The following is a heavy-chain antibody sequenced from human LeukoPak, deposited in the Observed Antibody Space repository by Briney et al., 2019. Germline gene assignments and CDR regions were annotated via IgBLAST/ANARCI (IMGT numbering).Heavy chain of an antibody. CDR2: ISGSGGST. CDR3: AKDRQGYSSGWYEGDY. Sequence: PGGSLRLSCAASGFTFSSYAMSWVRQAPGKGLEWVSAISGSGGSTYYADSVKGRFTISRDNSKNTLYLQMNSLRAEDTAVYYCAKDRQGYSSGWYEGDYWGQGTVVTVSS. CDR1: GFTFSSYA. J-gene: IGHJ4*02. V-gene: IGHV3-23*01. D-gene: IGHD6-19*01.